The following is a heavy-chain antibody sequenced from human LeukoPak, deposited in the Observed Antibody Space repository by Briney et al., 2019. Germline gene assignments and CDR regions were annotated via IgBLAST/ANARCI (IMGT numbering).Heavy chain of an antibody. CDR2: IKQDGSEK. Sequence: GGSLRLSCAASGFTFSSYWMSWVRQAPGKGLEWVANIKQDGSEKYYVDSVKGRFTISRDNAKNSLYLQMNSLRAEDTAVYYCARLYCSGGSCCSITVFDYWGQGTLVTVSS. D-gene: IGHD2-15*01. CDR3: ARLYCSGGSCCSITVFDY. V-gene: IGHV3-7*01. J-gene: IGHJ4*02. CDR1: GFTFSSYW.